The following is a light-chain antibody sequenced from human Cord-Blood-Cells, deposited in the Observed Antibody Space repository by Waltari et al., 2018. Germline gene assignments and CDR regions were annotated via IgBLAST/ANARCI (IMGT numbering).Light chain of an antibody. Sequence: DIQLTQYPSFLSASVGDRVTITCRASQGISSYLAWYQQKPGKAPKLLIYAASTLQSGVPSRFSGSGSGTEFTLTISSLQPEDVATYYCQQLNSYPRTFGQGTKVEIK. CDR3: QQLNSYPRT. J-gene: IGKJ1*01. V-gene: IGKV1-9*01. CDR2: AAS. CDR1: QGISSY.